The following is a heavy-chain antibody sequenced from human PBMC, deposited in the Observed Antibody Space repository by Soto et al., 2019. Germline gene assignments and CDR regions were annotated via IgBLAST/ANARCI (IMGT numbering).Heavy chain of an antibody. D-gene: IGHD3-10*01. Sequence: QITLKESGPTLVKPTQTLTLTCTFSGLSLTTSGVGVSWIRQPPGKALEWLAVIYWDNDKRFSPSLKTRLTITRETSKNPVILTMTNMDPVDTGTYYCSQGGSGSYYGMDVWGQGTTVTVSS. J-gene: IGHJ6*02. CDR1: GLSLTTSGVG. CDR3: SQGGSGSYYGMDV. CDR2: IYWDNDK. V-gene: IGHV2-5*02.